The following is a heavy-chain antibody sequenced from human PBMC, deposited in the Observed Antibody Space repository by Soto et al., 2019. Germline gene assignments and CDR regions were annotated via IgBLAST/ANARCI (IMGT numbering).Heavy chain of an antibody. J-gene: IGHJ4*02. CDR2: ITHSGST. CDR3: AGAEVATMAFDS. V-gene: IGHV4-34*01. CDR1: GGSFSGYY. Sequence: SETLSLTCAVYGGSFSGYYWSWIRQAPGKGLEWIGEITHSGSTNYNPSLKSRVTISVDTSKHQFSLNLSSATAADTAVYSCAGAEVATMAFDSWGQGTLVTVSS. D-gene: IGHD5-12*01.